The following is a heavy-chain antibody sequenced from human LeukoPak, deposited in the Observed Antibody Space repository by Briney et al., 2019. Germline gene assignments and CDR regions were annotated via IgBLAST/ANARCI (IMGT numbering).Heavy chain of an antibody. D-gene: IGHD5-18*01. V-gene: IGHV3-33*06. J-gene: IGHJ4*02. CDR1: GFTFSSYG. CDR3: AKDRGYSYGYREYYFDY. CDR2: IWYDGSKK. Sequence: GGSLRLSCAASGFTFSSYGMHWVRQAPGKGLEWVAVIWYDGSKKYYADSVKGRFTISRDNSKNTLSLQMNSLRAEDTAVYYCAKDRGYSYGYREYYFDYWGQGTLVTVSS.